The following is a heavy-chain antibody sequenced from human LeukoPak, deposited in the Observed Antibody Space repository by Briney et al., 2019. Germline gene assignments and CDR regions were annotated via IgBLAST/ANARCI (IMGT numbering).Heavy chain of an antibody. CDR2: IIHSGST. CDR1: GGSFSGYY. V-gene: IGHV4-34*01. Sequence: SETLSLTCAVYGGSFSGYYWSWIRQPPGKGLEWIGEIIHSGSTNYNPSLKSRVTISVDTSKNQFSLKLSSVTAADTAVYYCARGSQYYYDSSGYYSHDYWGQGTLVTVSS. CDR3: ARGSQYYYDSSGYYSHDY. J-gene: IGHJ4*02. D-gene: IGHD3-22*01.